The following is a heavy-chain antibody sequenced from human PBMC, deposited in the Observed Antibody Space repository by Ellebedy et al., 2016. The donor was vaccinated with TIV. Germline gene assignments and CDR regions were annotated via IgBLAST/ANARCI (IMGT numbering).Heavy chain of an antibody. J-gene: IGHJ2*01. Sequence: GGSLRLSXAASGFTFSSYGMHWVRQAPGKGLEWVAVIWYDGSNKYYADSVKGRFTISRDNSKNTLYLQMNSLRAEDTAVYYCARDMRITMIVVVISWYFDLWGCGTLVTVSS. CDR3: ARDMRITMIVVVISWYFDL. V-gene: IGHV3-33*01. CDR2: IWYDGSNK. D-gene: IGHD3-22*01. CDR1: GFTFSSYG.